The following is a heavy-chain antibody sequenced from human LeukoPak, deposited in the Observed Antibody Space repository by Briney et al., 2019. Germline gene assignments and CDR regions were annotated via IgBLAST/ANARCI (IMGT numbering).Heavy chain of an antibody. CDR3: ARAGGRYYYDRSGYLYFEY. CDR2: ISSSGSTI. D-gene: IGHD3-22*01. CDR1: GFTFSSYE. Sequence: PGGSLRLSCAASGFTFSSYEMNWVRQAPGKGLEWVSYISSSGSTIYYADSVKGRFTLSRDNSKNILYLQMNSLTAEDTAVYHCARAGGRYYYDRSGYLYFEYWGQGTLVTVSS. V-gene: IGHV3-48*03. J-gene: IGHJ4*02.